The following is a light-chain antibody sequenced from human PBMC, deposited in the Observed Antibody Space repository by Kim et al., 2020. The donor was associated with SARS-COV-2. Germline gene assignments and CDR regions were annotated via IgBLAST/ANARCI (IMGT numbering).Light chain of an antibody. CDR2: AAS. V-gene: IGKV1-17*03. CDR1: QSIANF. Sequence: DIQMTQSPSALSASIGDRVTLTCRASQSIANFLAWFQQKPGHAPKRLIYAASALDGGVPSRFSGSGSGTEFTLTISSLEPEDFATYYCVNNSTYPRTFGQGTRRESK. CDR3: VNNSTYPRT. J-gene: IGKJ5*01.